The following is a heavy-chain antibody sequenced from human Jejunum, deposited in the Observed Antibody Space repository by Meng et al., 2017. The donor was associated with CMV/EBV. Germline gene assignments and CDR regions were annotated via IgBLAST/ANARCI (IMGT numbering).Heavy chain of an antibody. Sequence: QVQARVPGPGLGKPSGTLAPPCTVSGGSINNYFWSWIRQAAGKGLEWIGRFYSSDTYNYHPSLNSRVTMSLDTSKKQFSLILSSVTAADTARYYCARGPGASTREGFDHWGLGTLVTVSS. J-gene: IGHJ4*02. V-gene: IGHV4-4*07. CDR1: GGSINNYF. CDR2: FYSSDTY. D-gene: IGHD1-26*01. CDR3: ARGPGASTREGFDH.